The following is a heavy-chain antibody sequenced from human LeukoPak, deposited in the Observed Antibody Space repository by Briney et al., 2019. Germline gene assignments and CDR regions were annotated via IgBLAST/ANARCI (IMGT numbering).Heavy chain of an antibody. D-gene: IGHD2/OR15-2a*01. CDR2: IYYSGST. CDR3: AGHHPRNTVDF. CDR1: GGSISSGGYY. J-gene: IGHJ4*02. V-gene: IGHV4-31*03. Sequence: SQTLSLTCTVSGGSISSGGYYWSWIRQHPGKGLEWIGYIYYSGSTYYNPSLKSRVTISVDTSKNQFSLKLSSVTAADTAVYYCAGHHPRNTVDFWGQGTLVTVSS.